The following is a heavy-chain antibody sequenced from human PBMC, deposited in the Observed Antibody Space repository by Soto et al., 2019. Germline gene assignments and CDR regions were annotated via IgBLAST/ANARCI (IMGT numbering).Heavy chain of an antibody. D-gene: IGHD2-15*01. Sequence: GGSLSLSCAASGFNFSSYGMHWVRQAPGKGLEWVAVIWYDGSNKYYADSVKGRFTISRDNSKNTLYLQMNSLRAEDTAVYYCVTRSLAATPDYFDYWGQGTLVTVSS. V-gene: IGHV3-33*01. CDR3: VTRSLAATPDYFDY. J-gene: IGHJ4*02. CDR2: IWYDGSNK. CDR1: GFNFSSYG.